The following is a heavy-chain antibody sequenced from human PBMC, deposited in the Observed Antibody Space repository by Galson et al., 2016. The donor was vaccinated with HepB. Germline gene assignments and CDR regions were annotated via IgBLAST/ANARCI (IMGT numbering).Heavy chain of an antibody. Sequence: SVKVSCKASGGTFSNYPISWVRQAPGHGLEWMGSIIPMFGPANYAPKFQGRVTISADESTSTSYMELSSLRSEDTAVYFYAREGEATPRIYYFDYWGQGTLVTVSS. CDR3: AREGEATPRIYYFDY. CDR2: IIPMFGPA. V-gene: IGHV1-69*13. J-gene: IGHJ4*02. D-gene: IGHD3-16*01. CDR1: GGTFSNYP.